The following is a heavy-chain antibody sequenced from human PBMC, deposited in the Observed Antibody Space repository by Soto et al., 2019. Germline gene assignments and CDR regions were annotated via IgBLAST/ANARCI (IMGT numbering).Heavy chain of an antibody. CDR1: GGSISSYY. J-gene: IGHJ5*02. CDR3: ARDVSFSSSWQQESGPLNWFDP. Sequence: SETLSLTCTVSGGSISSYYWSWIRQPPGKGLEWIGYIYYSGSTNYSPSLKSRVTISVDTSKNQFSLKLSSVTAADTAVYYCARDVSFSSSWQQESGPLNWFDPWGQGTLVTSPQ. V-gene: IGHV4-59*01. D-gene: IGHD6-13*01. CDR2: IYYSGST.